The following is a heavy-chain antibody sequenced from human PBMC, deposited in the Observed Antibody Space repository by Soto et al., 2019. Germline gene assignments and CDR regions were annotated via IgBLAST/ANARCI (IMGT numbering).Heavy chain of an antibody. D-gene: IGHD6-13*01. J-gene: IGHJ6*02. V-gene: IGHV1-8*01. CDR3: AREWSAAGHFYGMDV. CDR1: GYTFTSYD. CDR2: MNTNSDDT. Sequence: QVQLVQSGAGVKKPGASVQVSCKTSGYTFTSYDINWVRQAPGQGLEGVGWMNTNSDDTRSAQKFRGRLTLTRDKSMRAVYMKLSNLRPDDSAVYYCAREWSAAGHFYGMDVWGQGTTVAVSS.